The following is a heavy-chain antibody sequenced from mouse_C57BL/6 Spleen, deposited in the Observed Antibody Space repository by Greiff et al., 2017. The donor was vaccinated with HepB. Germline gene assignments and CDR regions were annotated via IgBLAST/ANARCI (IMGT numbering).Heavy chain of an antibody. J-gene: IGHJ1*03. V-gene: IGHV1-81*01. CDR2: IYPRSGNT. CDR3: ARAGNSYWYFDV. Sequence: VKLVESGAELARPGASVKLSCKASGYTFTSYGISWVKQRTGQGLEWIGEIYPRSGNTYYNEKFKGKATLTADKSSSTAYMELRSLTSEDSAVYFCARAGNSYWYFDVWGTGTTVTVSS. CDR1: GYTFTSYG. D-gene: IGHD2-1*01.